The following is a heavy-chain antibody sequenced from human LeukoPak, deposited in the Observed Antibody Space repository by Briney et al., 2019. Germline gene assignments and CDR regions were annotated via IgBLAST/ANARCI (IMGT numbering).Heavy chain of an antibody. CDR2: IKQDGSEK. CDR3: VRGRRRYFDRGAFDI. D-gene: IGHD3-9*01. CDR1: GFTFSNYW. Sequence: GGSLRLSCAASGFTFSNYWMSWVRQAPGKGLEWVVNIKQDGSEKHYVDSLKGRFTISRDNSKNTLYLQMNSLRAEDTAVYYCVRGRRRYFDRGAFDIWGQGTMVTVSS. V-gene: IGHV3-7*01. J-gene: IGHJ3*02.